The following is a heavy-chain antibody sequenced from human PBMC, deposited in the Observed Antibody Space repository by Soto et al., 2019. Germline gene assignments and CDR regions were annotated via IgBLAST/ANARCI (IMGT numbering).Heavy chain of an antibody. V-gene: IGHV3-33*01. CDR2: IWYDGTNK. J-gene: IGHJ4*02. CDR3: ARDLDSNSFGCDY. Sequence: SLRLSCAASGFTFSSYDMHWVRQAPGKGLEWVAVIWYDGTNKYYADSVKGRFTISRDNSKNTLYLQMNSLRAEDTAVYYCARDLDSNSFGCDYWGQGTLVTVSS. CDR1: GFTFSSYD. D-gene: IGHD4-4*01.